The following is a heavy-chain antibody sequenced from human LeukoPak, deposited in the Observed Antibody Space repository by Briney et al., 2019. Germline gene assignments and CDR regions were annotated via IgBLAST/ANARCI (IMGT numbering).Heavy chain of an antibody. D-gene: IGHD5-12*01. Sequence: PSETLSLTCTVSGGSISSYYWSWIRQPPGKGLEWIGYIYHSGSTKYNPSLKSRVTISVDTSKNQFSLKMSSVTAADTAVYYCARDGYSGNDGLWGQGTLVTVSS. CDR3: ARDGYSGNDGL. CDR1: GGSISSYY. J-gene: IGHJ4*02. V-gene: IGHV4-59*01. CDR2: IYHSGST.